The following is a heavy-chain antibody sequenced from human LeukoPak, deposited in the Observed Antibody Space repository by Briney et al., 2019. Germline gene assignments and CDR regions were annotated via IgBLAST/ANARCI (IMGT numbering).Heavy chain of an antibody. D-gene: IGHD5-24*01. CDR1: GDSVSNNTAG. Sequence: PSQTLSLTCAISGDSVSNNTAGWNWIRQSPSRGLEWLGRTYYRSKWYNDYAVSVKSRITINPDTSKNQFSLQLNSVTPEDTAVYYCTRGAPVGSSREFDYWGQGTLVTVSS. CDR2: TYYRSKWYN. J-gene: IGHJ4*02. CDR3: TRGAPVGSSREFDY. V-gene: IGHV6-1*01.